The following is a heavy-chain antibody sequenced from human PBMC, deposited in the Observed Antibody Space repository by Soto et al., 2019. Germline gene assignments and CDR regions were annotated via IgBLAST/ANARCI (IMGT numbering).Heavy chain of an antibody. Sequence: GGSLRLSCAASAFTFNSSAMSWVRQAPGKGLEWVSLMTSSDGRIYYAESVKGRFIISRDNAKNSLYLQMNSLRAEDTAVYYCARGRGNDFWTGYYYGMDVWGQGTTVTVSS. D-gene: IGHD3-3*01. J-gene: IGHJ6*02. V-gene: IGHV3-23*01. CDR3: ARGRGNDFWTGYYYGMDV. CDR2: MTSSDGRI. CDR1: AFTFNSSA.